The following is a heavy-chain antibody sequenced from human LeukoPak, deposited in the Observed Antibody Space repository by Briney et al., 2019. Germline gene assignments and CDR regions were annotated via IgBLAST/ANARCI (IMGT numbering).Heavy chain of an antibody. Sequence: GGSLRLSCAASGLRVSTSYMSWVRRAPGQGREWVSVTHSGGNTYYGDSVKGRFFISRDSSENTLYLQMNSLTAEDTAVYYCARDRPFGGVIDGMDAWGQGTTVTVSS. CDR1: GLRVSTSY. V-gene: IGHV3-53*01. CDR3: ARDRPFGGVIDGMDA. J-gene: IGHJ6*02. CDR2: THSGGNT. D-gene: IGHD3-16*02.